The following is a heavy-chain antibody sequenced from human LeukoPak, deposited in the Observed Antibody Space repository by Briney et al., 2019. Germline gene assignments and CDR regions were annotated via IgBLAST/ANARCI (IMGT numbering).Heavy chain of an antibody. CDR3: ARAGVVEMATIGFDY. CDR2: INAGTGQT. V-gene: IGHV1-3*01. J-gene: IGHJ4*02. Sequence: GASVKVSCKASGYTFSSYAIHWVRQAPGQRLEWMGWINAGTGQTKYSQKFQRRVTITRDTSASTAYMELSSLRSEDTAAYSCARAGVVEMATIGFDYWGLGTLVTVSS. D-gene: IGHD5-24*01. CDR1: GYTFSSYA.